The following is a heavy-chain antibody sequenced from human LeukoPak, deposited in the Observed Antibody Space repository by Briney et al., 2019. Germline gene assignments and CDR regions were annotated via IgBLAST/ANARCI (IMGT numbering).Heavy chain of an antibody. J-gene: IGHJ4*02. CDR3: AKSGSSGWYSYYFDY. V-gene: IGHV3-23*01. CDR2: ISGSGGST. CDR1: GFTFSSYA. Sequence: HAGGSLRLSCAASGFTFSSYAMSWVRQAPGKGLEWASAISGSGGSTYYADSVKGRFTISRDNSKNTLYLQMNSLRAEDTAVYYCAKSGSSGWYSYYFDYWGQGALVTVSS. D-gene: IGHD6-19*01.